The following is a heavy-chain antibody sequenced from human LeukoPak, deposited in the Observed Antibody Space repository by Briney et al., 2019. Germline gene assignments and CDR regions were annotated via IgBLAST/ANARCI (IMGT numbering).Heavy chain of an antibody. CDR1: GGTFSSYA. CDR2: IIPIFGTA. D-gene: IGHD5-24*01. CDR3: ARGGWLQFASFDY. J-gene: IGHJ4*02. Sequence: SVKVSCKASGGTFSSYAISWVRQAPGQGLEWMGGIIPIFGTANYAQKFQGRVTITADESTSTAYMELSSLRSEDTAVYYCARGGWLQFASFDYWGQGTLVTVSS. V-gene: IGHV1-69*13.